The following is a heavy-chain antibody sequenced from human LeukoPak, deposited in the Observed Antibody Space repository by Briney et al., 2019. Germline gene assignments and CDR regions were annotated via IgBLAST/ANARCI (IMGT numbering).Heavy chain of an antibody. D-gene: IGHD5-18*01. CDR2: IYHSGST. Sequence: SGTLSLTCAVSGGSISSSNWWSWVRQPPGKGLEWIGEIYHSGSTNYNPSLKSRVTISVDKSKNQFSLKLSPVTAADTAVYYCARYSYGYGDAFDIWGQGTMVTVSS. V-gene: IGHV4-4*02. CDR3: ARYSYGYGDAFDI. CDR1: GGSISSSNW. J-gene: IGHJ3*02.